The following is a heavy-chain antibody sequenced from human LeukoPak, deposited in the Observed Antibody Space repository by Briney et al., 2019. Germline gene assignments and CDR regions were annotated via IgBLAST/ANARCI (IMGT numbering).Heavy chain of an antibody. D-gene: IGHD2-15*01. CDR2: MNPNSGNT. Sequence: ASVRVSSKASVYTFTIYDINWVRQATGQGLEWMGWMNPNSGNTGYAQKFQGRVTITRNTSISTAYMELSSLRSEDTAVYYCARMDGLCSGGSCPNWFDPWGQGTLVTVSS. V-gene: IGHV1-8*03. CDR1: VYTFTIYD. J-gene: IGHJ5*01. CDR3: ARMDGLCSGGSCPNWFDP.